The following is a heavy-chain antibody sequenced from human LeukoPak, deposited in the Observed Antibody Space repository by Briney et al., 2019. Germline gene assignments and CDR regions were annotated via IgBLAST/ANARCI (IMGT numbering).Heavy chain of an antibody. CDR3: TREDNWNDLGYYYYYMDV. CDR2: IRSKAYGGTT. V-gene: IGHV3-49*03. J-gene: IGHJ6*03. CDR1: GFTFGDYA. Sequence: PGGSLRLSCTASGFTFGDYAMSWFRQAPGKGLEWVGFIRSKAYGGTTEYAASVKGRFTISRDDSKSIAYLQMNSLKTEDTAVYYCTREDNWNDLGYYYYYMDVWGKGTTVTVSS. D-gene: IGHD1-1*01.